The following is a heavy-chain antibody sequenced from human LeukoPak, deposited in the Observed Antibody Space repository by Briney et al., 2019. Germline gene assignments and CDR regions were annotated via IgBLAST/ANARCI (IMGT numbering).Heavy chain of an antibody. J-gene: IGHJ3*02. CDR1: GYTFTSYA. Sequence: GASVKVSCKASGYTFTSYAMNWVRQAPGQGLEWMGWTNTNTGNPTYAQGFTGRFVFSLDTSVSTAYLQISSLKAENTAVYYCARARSGSLPLHAFDIWGQGTMVTVSS. CDR2: TNTNTGNP. D-gene: IGHD1-14*01. CDR3: ARARSGSLPLHAFDI. V-gene: IGHV7-4-1*02.